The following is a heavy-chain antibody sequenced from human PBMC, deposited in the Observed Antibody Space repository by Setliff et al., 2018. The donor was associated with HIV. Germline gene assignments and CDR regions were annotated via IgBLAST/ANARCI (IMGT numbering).Heavy chain of an antibody. J-gene: IGHJ3*02. Sequence: KPSETLSLTCAVYGGSFSGYYWGWIRQPPGKGLEWIGSIYHSGNTYYMPSLQSRVTISVDKSKNQFSLNLNSVTAADTAVYYCARGQGCGGGCHYAFEMWGQGTMVTVSS. CDR1: GGSFSGYY. V-gene: IGHV4-38-2*01. CDR2: IYHSGNT. D-gene: IGHD2-21*02. CDR3: ARGQGCGGGCHYAFEM.